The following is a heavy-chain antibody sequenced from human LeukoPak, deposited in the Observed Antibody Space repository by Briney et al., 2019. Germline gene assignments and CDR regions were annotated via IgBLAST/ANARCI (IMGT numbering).Heavy chain of an antibody. CDR3: ARRDYGDYFDY. Sequence: SETLSFTCTVSGYSISSGYYWGWIRQPPGKGLEWIGSIYHSGSTYYNPSLKSRVTISVDTSKNQFSLKLSSVTAADTAVYYCARRDYGDYFDYWGQGTLVTVSS. CDR1: GYSISSGYY. CDR2: IYHSGST. D-gene: IGHD4-17*01. V-gene: IGHV4-38-2*02. J-gene: IGHJ4*02.